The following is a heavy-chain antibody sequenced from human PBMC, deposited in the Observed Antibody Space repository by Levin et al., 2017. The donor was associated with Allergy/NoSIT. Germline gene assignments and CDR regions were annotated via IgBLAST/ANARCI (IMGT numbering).Heavy chain of an antibody. CDR3: AKDLAVATSSGQ. V-gene: IGHV3-23*01. Sequence: GESLKISCAASGFTFSSYAMSWVRQAPGKGLEWVSVISGSGGSTYYADSVKGRFTISRDNSKNTLYLQMNSLRAEDTAVYYCAKDLAVATSSGQWGQGTLVTVSS. J-gene: IGHJ4*02. D-gene: IGHD6-19*01. CDR2: ISGSGGST. CDR1: GFTFSSYA.